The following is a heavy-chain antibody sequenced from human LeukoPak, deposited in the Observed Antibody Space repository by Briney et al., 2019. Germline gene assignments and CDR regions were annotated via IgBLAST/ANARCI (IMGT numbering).Heavy chain of an antibody. D-gene: IGHD6-6*01. CDR1: GGTFSSYA. J-gene: IGHJ4*02. CDR2: IIPIFGAA. V-gene: IGHV1-69*01. Sequence: ASVKVSCKASGGTFSSYAISWVRQAPGQGLEWMGGIIPIFGAANYAQKFQGRVTITADESTSTAYMELSSLRSEDTAVYYCARGSIAARAFDYWGQGTLVTVSS. CDR3: ARGSIAARAFDY.